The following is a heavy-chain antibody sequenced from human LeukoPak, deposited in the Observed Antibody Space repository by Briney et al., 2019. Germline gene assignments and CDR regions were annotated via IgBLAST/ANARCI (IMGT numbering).Heavy chain of an antibody. CDR2: IYYSGGT. CDR3: ARSCCSQPVHGFDY. J-gene: IGHJ4*02. Sequence: SETLSLTCSVSGGSISTYYWSWIRQPPGKGLEWIGYIYYSGGTNYNPSLKSRVTISVDTSKSQFSLNLASVTAADAALYDCARSCCSQPVHGFDYWGQGTLVTVSS. V-gene: IGHV4-59*08. CDR1: GGSISTYY. D-gene: IGHD2-15*01.